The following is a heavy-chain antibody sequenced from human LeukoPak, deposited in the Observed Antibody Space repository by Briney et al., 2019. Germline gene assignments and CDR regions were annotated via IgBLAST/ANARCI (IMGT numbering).Heavy chain of an antibody. CDR2: ISGSGGST. J-gene: IGHJ4*02. V-gene: IGHV3-23*01. Sequence: PGGSLRLSCAASGFTVGSNYVSWVRQAPGKGLEWVSSISGSGGSTYYTDSVKGQFTISRDNSKSTVYLQMNSLRAEDTAAYYCAKSGRRTADLDYWGQGTLVTVSS. CDR3: AKSGRRTADLDY. D-gene: IGHD1-1*01. CDR1: GFTVGSNY.